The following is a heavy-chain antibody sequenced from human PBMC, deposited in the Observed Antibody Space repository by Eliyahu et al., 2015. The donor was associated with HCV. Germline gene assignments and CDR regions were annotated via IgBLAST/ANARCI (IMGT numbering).Heavy chain of an antibody. CDR1: GFTFSNXG. CDR2: IRYDGTNK. Sequence: QVQLVXSGGGVVQPGRSLRXSXAASGFTFSNXGXHWVRQAPGKGLGWXAXIRYDGTNKYXADSVKGRFTISRDNRKNTLYLQMDSLRAEDTAVYYCARPDKEWVVHGYFDYWGQGTLVTVSS. J-gene: IGHJ4*02. D-gene: IGHD6-19*01. CDR3: ARPDKEWVVHGYFDY. V-gene: IGHV3-33*01.